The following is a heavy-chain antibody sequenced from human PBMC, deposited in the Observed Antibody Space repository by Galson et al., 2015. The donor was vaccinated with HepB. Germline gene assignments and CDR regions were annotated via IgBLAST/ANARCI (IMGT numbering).Heavy chain of an antibody. V-gene: IGHV3-30*18. CDR1: GFTFSNHG. J-gene: IGHJ4*02. Sequence: SLRLSCAASGFTFSNHGMHWVRQAPGKGLEWVAFISYDGGTKYYADSVNGRFTTSRESSKNTMYLQMSSLRPEDTAVYYCAKDRAMYSGTYYFDYWGQGTLVTVSS. CDR2: ISYDGGTK. CDR3: AKDRAMYSGTYYFDY. D-gene: IGHD1-26*01.